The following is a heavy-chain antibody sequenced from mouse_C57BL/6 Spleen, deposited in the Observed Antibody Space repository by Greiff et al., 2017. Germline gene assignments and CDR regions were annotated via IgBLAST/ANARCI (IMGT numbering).Heavy chain of an antibody. Sequence: VQLVESGPELVKPGASVKISCKASGYAFSSSWMNWVKQRPGKGLEWIGRIYPGDGDTNYNGKFKGKATLTADKSSSTAYMQLSSLTSEDSAVYFCARSGTTVVYYYAMDYWGQGTSVTVAS. J-gene: IGHJ4*01. CDR1: GYAFSSSW. D-gene: IGHD1-1*01. CDR3: ARSGTTVVYYYAMDY. CDR2: IYPGDGDT. V-gene: IGHV1-82*01.